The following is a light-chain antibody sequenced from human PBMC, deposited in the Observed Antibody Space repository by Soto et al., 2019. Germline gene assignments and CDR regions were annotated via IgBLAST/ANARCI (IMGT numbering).Light chain of an antibody. Sequence: DIVMTQSPLSLPVTPGEPASISCRSSQSLLHRDGYNYLDWYLQRPGQSPQLLIYLGSNRASGVPARFSGSGSGTDFTLKINRVEAEDVGVYYCMQALQTPRTFGQGTKVEIK. J-gene: IGKJ1*01. CDR1: QSLLHRDGYNY. CDR3: MQALQTPRT. V-gene: IGKV2-28*01. CDR2: LGS.